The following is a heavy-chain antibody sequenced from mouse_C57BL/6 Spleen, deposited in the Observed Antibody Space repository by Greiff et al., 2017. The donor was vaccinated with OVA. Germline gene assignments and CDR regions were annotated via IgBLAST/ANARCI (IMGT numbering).Heavy chain of an antibody. CDR3: TRSYYGSSSAWFAY. Sequence: VKLLESGAELVRPGASVTLSCKASGYTFTDYEMHWVKQTPVHGLEWIGAIDPETGGTAYNQKFKGKAILTADKSSSTAYMELRSLTSEDSAVYYCTRSYYGSSSAWFAYWGQGTLVTVSA. V-gene: IGHV1-15*01. CDR2: IDPETGGT. D-gene: IGHD1-1*01. CDR1: GYTFTDYE. J-gene: IGHJ3*01.